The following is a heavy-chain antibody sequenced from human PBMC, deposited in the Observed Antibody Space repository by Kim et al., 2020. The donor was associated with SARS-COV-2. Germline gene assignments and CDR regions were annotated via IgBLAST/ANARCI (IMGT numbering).Heavy chain of an antibody. V-gene: IGHV4-39*07. CDR3: ARDPWVGASTL. J-gene: IGHJ4*02. D-gene: IGHD1-26*01. Sequence: TYYNPSLKSRGTISVDTSKNQFSLKLSSVTAADTAVYYCARDPWVGASTLGGQGTLVTVSS. CDR2: T.